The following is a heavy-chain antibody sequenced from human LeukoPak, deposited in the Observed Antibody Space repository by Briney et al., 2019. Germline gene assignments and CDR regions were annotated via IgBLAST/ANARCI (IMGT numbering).Heavy chain of an antibody. Sequence: GASVKVSCKASGYTFSSYGISWVRQAPGQGLEWMGWISAYNGNTNYAQKLQGRVTMTTDTSTSTAYMDLRSLRSDDTAVYYCARDRGDTAMRELDYWGQGTLVTVSS. CDR3: ARDRGDTAMRELDY. J-gene: IGHJ4*02. D-gene: IGHD5-18*01. V-gene: IGHV1-18*01. CDR1: GYTFSSYG. CDR2: ISAYNGNT.